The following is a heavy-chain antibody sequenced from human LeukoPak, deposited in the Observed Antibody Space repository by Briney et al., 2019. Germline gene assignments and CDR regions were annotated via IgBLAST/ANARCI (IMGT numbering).Heavy chain of an antibody. Sequence: PGGSLRLSCAASGFTFSSSGMHWVRQAPGKGLEWVAVISYDGSNKYYADSVKGRFTISRDNSKNTLYLQMNSLRAEDTAVYYCARDSAAGTHDYWGQGTLVTVSS. CDR1: GFTFSSSG. CDR2: ISYDGSNK. D-gene: IGHD6-13*01. V-gene: IGHV3-30*03. CDR3: ARDSAAGTHDY. J-gene: IGHJ4*02.